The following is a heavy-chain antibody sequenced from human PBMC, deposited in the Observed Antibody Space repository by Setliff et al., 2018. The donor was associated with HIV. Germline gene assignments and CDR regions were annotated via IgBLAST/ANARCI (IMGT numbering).Heavy chain of an antibody. CDR3: ARNPCSGGSCPDAFDI. J-gene: IGHJ3*02. CDR2: IYYTGTT. CDR1: GGSISSGDYY. V-gene: IGHV4-30-4*08. D-gene: IGHD2-15*01. Sequence: TLSLTCTVSGGSISSGDYYWSWIRQPPGKGLEWIGYIYYTGTTYYNPSLKSRVTISVDTSKNQFSLKLSSVTAADTAVYYCARNPCSGGSCPDAFDIWGQGTMVTVSS.